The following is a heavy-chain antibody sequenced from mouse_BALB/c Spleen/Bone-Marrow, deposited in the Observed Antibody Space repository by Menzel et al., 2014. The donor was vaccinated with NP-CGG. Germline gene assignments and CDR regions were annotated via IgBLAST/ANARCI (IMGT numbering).Heavy chain of an antibody. D-gene: IGHD1-1*01. J-gene: IGHJ1*01. Sequence: VQLQQSGAELVRPGALVKLSCKASGFNIKDYYMHWVKQRPEQGLEWIGWIDPENGNTIYDPKFQGKASMTADTSSNTAYLQLSSLTSEDTAVYYCASGYYGSSPYWYFDVWGAGTTVTVSS. CDR1: GFNIKDYY. CDR2: IDPENGNT. V-gene: IGHV14-1*02. CDR3: ASGYYGSSPYWYFDV.